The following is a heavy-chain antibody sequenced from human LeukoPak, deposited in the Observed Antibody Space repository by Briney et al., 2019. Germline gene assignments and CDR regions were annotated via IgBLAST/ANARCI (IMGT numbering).Heavy chain of an antibody. CDR3: ARGSRSTIFGYYYYMDV. V-gene: IGHV1-69*05. Sequence: GASVKVSCKASGGTFTSYAISWVRQAPGQGLEWMGGIIPIFGTANYAQKFQGRVTITTDESTSTAYMELSSLRSEDTAVYYCARGSRSTIFGYYYYMDVWGKGTTVTVSS. CDR1: GGTFTSYA. J-gene: IGHJ6*03. D-gene: IGHD3-3*01. CDR2: IIPIFGTA.